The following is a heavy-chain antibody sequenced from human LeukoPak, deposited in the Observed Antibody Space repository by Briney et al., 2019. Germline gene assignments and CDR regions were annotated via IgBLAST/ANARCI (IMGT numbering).Heavy chain of an antibody. CDR2: INHSGST. CDR3: ARHRAYGDYYYYMDV. J-gene: IGHJ6*03. CDR1: GGSFSGYY. V-gene: IGHV4-34*01. Sequence: PSETLSLTCAVYGGSFSGYYWSWIRQPPGKGLEWIGEINHSGSTNYNPSLKSRVTISVDTSKNQFSLKLSSVTAADTAVYYCARHRAYGDYYYYMDVWGKGTTVTVSS. D-gene: IGHD4-17*01.